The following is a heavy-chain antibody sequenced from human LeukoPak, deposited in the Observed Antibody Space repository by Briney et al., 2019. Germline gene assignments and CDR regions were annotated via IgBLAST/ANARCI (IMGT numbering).Heavy chain of an antibody. V-gene: IGHV1-69*06. CDR3: ARPRFPYYRLSGADYQYMDV. J-gene: IGHJ6*03. D-gene: IGHD3-10*01. Sequence: ASVKVSCKASGGTFSNYAINWVRQAPGQGLEWMGGIIPIFGTTNHAQKFQGRVRITADKSTSTAYMELSSLRSEDTAVYYCARPRFPYYRLSGADYQYMDVWGKGTTVAVSS. CDR2: IIPIFGTT. CDR1: GGTFSNYA.